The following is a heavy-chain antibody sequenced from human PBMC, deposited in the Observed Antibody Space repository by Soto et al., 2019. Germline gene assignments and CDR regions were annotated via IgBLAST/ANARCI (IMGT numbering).Heavy chain of an antibody. Sequence: PGESLKISCKGSGYSFTSYWIGWVRQMPGKGLEWMGIIHPGDSDTRYSPSFQGQVTISADKSISTAYLQWSSLKASDTAMYYCARRLDYDYVWGSYRPFDYWGQGTLVTVSS. V-gene: IGHV5-51*01. CDR2: IHPGDSDT. CDR1: GYSFTSYW. D-gene: IGHD3-16*02. CDR3: ARRLDYDYVWGSYRPFDY. J-gene: IGHJ4*02.